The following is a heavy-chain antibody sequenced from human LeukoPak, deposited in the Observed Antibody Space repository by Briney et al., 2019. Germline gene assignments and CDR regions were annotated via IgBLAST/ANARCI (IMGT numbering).Heavy chain of an antibody. CDR3: ARGAAMVRGLIITWGAPTNARDYYGMDV. D-gene: IGHD3-10*01. Sequence: PGGSLRLSCAASGFTFSSYSMNWVRQAPGKGLEWVSYISDTSSTIYYADSVKGRFTISRDNAKNSLYLQMNSLRAEDTAVYYCARGAAMVRGLIITWGAPTNARDYYGMDVWGPGTTVTVSS. J-gene: IGHJ6*02. CDR2: ISDTSSTI. V-gene: IGHV3-48*04. CDR1: GFTFSSYS.